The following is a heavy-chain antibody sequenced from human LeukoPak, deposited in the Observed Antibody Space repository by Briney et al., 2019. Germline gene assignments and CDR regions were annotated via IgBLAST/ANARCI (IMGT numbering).Heavy chain of an antibody. CDR1: GFPLSSFS. CDR2: INYKVGTT. J-gene: IGHJ4*02. Sequence: GGSLRLSCAASGFPLSSFSMHWVRPSSGRGLEYVSAINYKVGTTYYADSVKGRFTIPRDNSKNTLYLQTASLRDEDRGVYYCARVGPATAFDYWGQGAQVTVSS. V-gene: IGHV3-64*02. CDR3: ARVGPATAFDY.